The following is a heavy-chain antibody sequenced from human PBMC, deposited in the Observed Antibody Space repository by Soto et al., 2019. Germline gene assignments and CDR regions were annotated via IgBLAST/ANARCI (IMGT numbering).Heavy chain of an antibody. CDR3: ARMSYFYDKWYFDI. V-gene: IGHV4-30-4*01. CDR1: GGSINNNDYY. Sequence: SETLSLTCSVSGGSINNNDYYWSWIRQTPGKGLEWIGYVYYSGSSDYIPSLKSRLSMSIDKSKNQFHLKLNSVAAADTATYFCARMSYFYDKWYFDIWGRGTLVTVSS. D-gene: IGHD3-22*01. CDR2: VYYSGSS. J-gene: IGHJ2*01.